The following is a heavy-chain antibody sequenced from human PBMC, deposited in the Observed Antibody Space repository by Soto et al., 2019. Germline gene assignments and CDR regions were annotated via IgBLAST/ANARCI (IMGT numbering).Heavy chain of an antibody. Sequence: SETLSLTCTVSGGSISSSHYWGWIRQPPGKGLEWIGSFHYSGSTYYSPSLRSRVTISVDTSKNQFSLKLSSVTAADTAVYYCASPHGASAMYYLDYWGQGTLVTVSS. D-gene: IGHD3-10*01. CDR1: GGSISSSHY. CDR3: ASPHGASAMYYLDY. J-gene: IGHJ4*02. V-gene: IGHV4-39*01. CDR2: FHYSGST.